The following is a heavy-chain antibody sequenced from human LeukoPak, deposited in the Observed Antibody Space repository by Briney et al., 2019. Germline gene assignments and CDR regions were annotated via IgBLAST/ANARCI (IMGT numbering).Heavy chain of an antibody. CDR2: ISGSGDNT. CDR1: GFTFSSYW. V-gene: IGHV3-23*01. Sequence: GGSLRLSCAASGFTFSSYWMCWVRQAPGKGLEWVSGISGSGDNTYYADSVKGRFTISRDNSKNTLCVQVNSLGTEDTAAYYCAKGSYYDSSGSFYFDYWGQGTLVTVSS. J-gene: IGHJ4*02. CDR3: AKGSYYDSSGSFYFDY. D-gene: IGHD3-22*01.